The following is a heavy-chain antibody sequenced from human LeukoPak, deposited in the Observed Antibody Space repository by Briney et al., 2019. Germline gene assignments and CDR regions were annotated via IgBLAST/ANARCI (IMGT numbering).Heavy chain of an antibody. CDR2: INHSGST. CDR3: ARLQLFYSSGWQVFDY. D-gene: IGHD6-19*01. V-gene: IGHV4-34*01. J-gene: IGHJ4*02. CDR1: GGSFSGYY. Sequence: SETLSLTCAVYGGSFSGYYWSWIRQPPGKGLEWIGEINHSGSTNYNPSLKSRVTISVDTSKNQFSLKLSSVTAADTAVYYCARLQLFYSSGWQVFDYWGQGTLVTVSS.